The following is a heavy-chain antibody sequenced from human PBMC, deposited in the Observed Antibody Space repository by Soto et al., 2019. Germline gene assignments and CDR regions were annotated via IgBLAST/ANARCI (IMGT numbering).Heavy chain of an antibody. CDR2: IIPIFGTA. Sequence: QVQLVQSGAEVKKPGSSVKVSCKASGGTFSSYAISWVRQAPGQGLEWMGGIIPIFGTANYAQKFQGRVTSTADESTSTAYMELSSERSEDTAVYYCARPIAVAGLYYYYGMDVWGQGTTVTGSS. CDR1: GGTFSSYA. V-gene: IGHV1-69*01. J-gene: IGHJ6*02. D-gene: IGHD6-19*01. CDR3: ARPIAVAGLYYYYGMDV.